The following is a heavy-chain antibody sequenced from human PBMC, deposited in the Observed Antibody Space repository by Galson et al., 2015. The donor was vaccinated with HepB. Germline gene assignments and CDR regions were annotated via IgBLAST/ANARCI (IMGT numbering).Heavy chain of an antibody. CDR1: GYTFSNYG. CDR2: ISPYNSNT. CDR3: ARVEYYDALEFVWFDP. J-gene: IGHJ5*02. Sequence: SVKVSCKASGYTFSNYGISWVRQAPGQGLEWMGWISPYNSNTKYAQKLQGRVTMTTDTSTNTGYMQLRSLRSDDTAVYYCARVEYYDALEFVWFDPWGQGTLVTVSS. V-gene: IGHV1-18*01. D-gene: IGHD3-22*01.